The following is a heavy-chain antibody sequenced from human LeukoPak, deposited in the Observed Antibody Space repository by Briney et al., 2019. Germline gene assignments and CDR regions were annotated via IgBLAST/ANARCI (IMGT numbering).Heavy chain of an antibody. Sequence: SGPALVKPTQTLTLTCTFSGFSLSTSGMRVSWIRQPPGKALEWLARIDWDDDKFYSTSLKTRLTISKDTSKNQVVLTMTNMDPVDPATYYCARVRCGGDCYPDYLGQGTLVTGSS. CDR3: ARVRCGGDCYPDY. V-gene: IGHV2-70*04. J-gene: IGHJ4*02. CDR1: GFSLSTSGMR. CDR2: IDWDDDK. D-gene: IGHD2-21*02.